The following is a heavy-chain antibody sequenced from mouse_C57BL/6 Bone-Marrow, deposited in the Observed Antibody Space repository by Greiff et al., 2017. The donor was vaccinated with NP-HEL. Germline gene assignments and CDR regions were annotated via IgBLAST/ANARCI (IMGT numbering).Heavy chain of an antibody. Sequence: EVQLQQSGPELVKPGASVKISCKASGYTFTDYYMNWVKQSHGKSLEWIGDINPNNGGTSYNQKFKGKATLTVDKSSSTAYMELRSLTSEDSAVYYCARYDYYDPDYWGQGTTLTVSS. CDR3: ARYDYYDPDY. CDR2: INPNNGGT. CDR1: GYTFTDYY. V-gene: IGHV1-26*01. D-gene: IGHD1-1*02. J-gene: IGHJ2*01.